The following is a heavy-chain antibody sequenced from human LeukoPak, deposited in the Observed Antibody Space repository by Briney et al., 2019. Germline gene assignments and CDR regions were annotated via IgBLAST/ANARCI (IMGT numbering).Heavy chain of an antibody. D-gene: IGHD6-19*01. V-gene: IGHV4-59*01. CDR2: IYYSGHT. CDR3: ARAGQWLETNWFDP. Sequence: SETLSLTCTVSGGSISSYYWSWIRQPPGKGLELIGYIYYSGHTNYNPSLKSRVTISVDTSKSQSSLKLTSVTAADTAVYYCARAGQWLETNWFDPWGQGTLVTVSS. J-gene: IGHJ5*02. CDR1: GGSISSYY.